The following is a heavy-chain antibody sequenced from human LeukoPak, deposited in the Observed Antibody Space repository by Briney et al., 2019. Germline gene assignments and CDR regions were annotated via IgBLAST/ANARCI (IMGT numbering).Heavy chain of an antibody. V-gene: IGHV3-21*01. Sequence: GGSLRLSCAASGFTFSSYSMNWVRQAPGKGLEWVSFISSRSSYICYADSVKGRFTISRDNANNSLYLHMNSLRAEDTAVYYCASFRDYSNCNWGQGTLVTVSS. CDR2: ISSRSSYI. D-gene: IGHD4-11*01. CDR3: ASFRDYSNCN. J-gene: IGHJ4*02. CDR1: GFTFSSYS.